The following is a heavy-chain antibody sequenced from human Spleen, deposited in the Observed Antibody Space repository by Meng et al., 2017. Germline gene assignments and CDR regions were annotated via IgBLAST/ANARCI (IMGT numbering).Heavy chain of an antibody. CDR1: GGSFNNYY. CDR2: INHSGST. J-gene: IGHJ3*01. D-gene: IGHD2/OR15-2a*01. CDR3: ARGELVQRFYVVFTMAAFDV. V-gene: IGHV4-34*01. Sequence: SETLSLTCAVYGGSFNNYYWSWIRQPPGKGLEWIGEINHSGSTNYKPSLKSRVTISVDTSKNQFSLKLTSVTAADTAVYYCARGELVQRFYVVFTMAAFDVWGQGTRVTVSS.